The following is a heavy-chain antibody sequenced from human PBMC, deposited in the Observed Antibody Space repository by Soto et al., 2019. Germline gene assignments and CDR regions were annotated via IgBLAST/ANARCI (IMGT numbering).Heavy chain of an antibody. D-gene: IGHD2-21*02. Sequence: QITLKESGPTLVKPTQTLTLTCTFSGFSLSTSGVGVGWIRQPPGKALEWLALIYWDDDKRYSPSLKSRLTITKDPPKTLVVLTMTNMDPLDTATSDGAHSRCGGDCLQAYSSHYHYGMDVWGQGTTVTVSS. CDR1: GFSLSTSGVG. CDR2: IYWDDDK. CDR3: AHSRCGGDCLQAYSSHYHYGMDV. J-gene: IGHJ6*02. V-gene: IGHV2-5*02.